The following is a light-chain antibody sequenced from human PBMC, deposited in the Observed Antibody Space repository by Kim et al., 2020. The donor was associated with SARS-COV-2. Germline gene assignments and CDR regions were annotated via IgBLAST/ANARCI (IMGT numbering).Light chain of an antibody. V-gene: IGLV2-14*03. J-gene: IGLJ1*01. CDR1: SSDVVTYNH. Sequence: QSALTQPASVSGSPGQSITISCTGASSDVVTYNHVSWHQQHPGKAPKVMIYDVSNRPSGVSNRFSGSKSGNTASLTISGLQAEDEADYYCFSYTTIYTYVIGTGTKVTVL. CDR3: FSYTTIYTYV. CDR2: DVS.